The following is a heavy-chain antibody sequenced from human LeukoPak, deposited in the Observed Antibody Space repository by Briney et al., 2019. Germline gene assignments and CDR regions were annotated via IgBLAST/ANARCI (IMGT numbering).Heavy chain of an antibody. CDR3: ARGGFSHGFDV. Sequence: GGSLRLSCAASGFTFRDYWIHWVRQAPGKGLVWVGRINNDGSDTIYADSVKGRFTVSRDNAKNTLFLQMNSLRAEDTAVNFCARGGFSHGFDVWGQGTVVTVSS. CDR2: INNDGSDT. J-gene: IGHJ3*01. V-gene: IGHV3-74*01. D-gene: IGHD5-12*01. CDR1: GFTFRDYW.